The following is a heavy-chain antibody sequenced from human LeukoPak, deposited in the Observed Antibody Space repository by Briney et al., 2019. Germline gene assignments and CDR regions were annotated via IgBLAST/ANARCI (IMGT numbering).Heavy chain of an antibody. D-gene: IGHD3-10*01. J-gene: IGHJ4*02. V-gene: IGHV3-11*06. CDR3: ARDRWFGELPLDY. CDR1: GFTFSDYY. CDR2: ISSSSSYT. Sequence: GGSLRLSCAASGFTFSDYYMSWIRQAPGKGLEWVSYISSSSSYTNYADSVKGRFTISRDNARNSLYLQMNSLRAEDTAVYYCARDRWFGELPLDYWGQGTPVTVSS.